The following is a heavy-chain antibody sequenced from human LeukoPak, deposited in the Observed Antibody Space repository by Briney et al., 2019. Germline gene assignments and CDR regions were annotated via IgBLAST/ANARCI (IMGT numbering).Heavy chain of an antibody. CDR1: GGSISSYY. V-gene: IGHV4-59*01. D-gene: IGHD2-15*01. CDR3: AGRRSFYCSGGSCYSVGYYYYGMDV. CDR2: IYYSGST. Sequence: SETLSLTCTVSGGSISSYYWSWIRQPPGKGLEWIGYIYYSGSTNYNPSLKSRVTISVDTSKNQFSLKLSSVTAADTAVYYCAGRRSFYCSGGSCYSVGYYYYGMDVWGQGTTVTVSS. J-gene: IGHJ6*02.